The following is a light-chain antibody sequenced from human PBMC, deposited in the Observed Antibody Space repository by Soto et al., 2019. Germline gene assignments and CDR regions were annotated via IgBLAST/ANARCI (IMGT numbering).Light chain of an antibody. V-gene: IGLV1-40*01. J-gene: IGLJ2*01. Sequence: QSVLTQPPSVSGSPGQRVTISCTGGSSNIGAGYDVHWYQQLPGTAPKLLIYGNSNRPSGVPDRFSGSKSGTSASLAITGRQDEDEADDDCPCYDSRLSGYVVFGGGTKVTVL. CDR2: GNS. CDR1: SSNIGAGYD. CDR3: PCYDSRLSGYVV.